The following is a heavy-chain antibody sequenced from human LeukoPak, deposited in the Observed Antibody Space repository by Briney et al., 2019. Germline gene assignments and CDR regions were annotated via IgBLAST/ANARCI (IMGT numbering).Heavy chain of an antibody. J-gene: IGHJ6*03. CDR3: AREGRAYYMDV. Sequence: GGSLRLSCAASGFTFSSYWMSWVRQAPGKGLEWVANISQDGSEKYYVDSVKGRFTISRDNAKNSLYLQMNSLGAEDTAVYNCAREGRAYYMDVWGKGTTVTVSS. CDR1: GFTFSSYW. V-gene: IGHV3-7*01. CDR2: ISQDGSEK.